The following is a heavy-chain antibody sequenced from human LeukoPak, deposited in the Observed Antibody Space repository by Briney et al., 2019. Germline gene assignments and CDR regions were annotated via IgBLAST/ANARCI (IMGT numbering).Heavy chain of an antibody. D-gene: IGHD2-2*01. Sequence: GGSLRLSCAASGFTFSSYAMSWVRQAPGKGLEWVSAISGSGGSTYYADSVKGRFTISRDNSKNTLYLQMNSLRAEDTAVYYCAKDLGVVPAAYDAFDIWGQGTMVTVSS. J-gene: IGHJ3*02. CDR3: AKDLGVVPAAYDAFDI. V-gene: IGHV3-23*01. CDR2: ISGSGGST. CDR1: GFTFSSYA.